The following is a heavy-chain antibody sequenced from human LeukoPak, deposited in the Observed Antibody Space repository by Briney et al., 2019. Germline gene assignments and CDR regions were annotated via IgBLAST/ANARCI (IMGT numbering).Heavy chain of an antibody. CDR2: IIPIFGTA. V-gene: IGHV1-69*13. CDR3: ARPRLAMLYLYYFDY. Sequence: SVKVSCKASGGTFSIYAISWVRQAPGQGLEWMGGIIPIFGTANYAQKFQGRVTITADESTSTAYMELSSLRSEDTAVYYCARPRLAMLYLYYFDYWGQGTLVTVSS. J-gene: IGHJ4*02. D-gene: IGHD2-8*01. CDR1: GGTFSIYA.